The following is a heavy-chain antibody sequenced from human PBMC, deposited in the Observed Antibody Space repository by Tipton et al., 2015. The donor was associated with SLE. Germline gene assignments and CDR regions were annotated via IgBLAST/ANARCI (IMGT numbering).Heavy chain of an antibody. D-gene: IGHD2-15*01. Sequence: QLVQSGPEVKKPGTSVKVSCKTSGFTFSSSAMQWVRQARGQPLEWIGWIVVGSGDTSYSQKFQERVTITRDTSTSTVYMELSSLRFEDTAVYYCAAPHGIGGSCYSKWFDPWGHGTLVTVSS. CDR3: AAPHGIGGSCYSKWFDP. CDR2: IVVGSGDT. V-gene: IGHV1-58*02. J-gene: IGHJ5*02. CDR1: GFTFSSSA.